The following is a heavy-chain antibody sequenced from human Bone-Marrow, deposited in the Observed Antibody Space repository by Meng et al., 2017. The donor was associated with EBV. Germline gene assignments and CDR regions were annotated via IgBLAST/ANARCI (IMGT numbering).Heavy chain of an antibody. Sequence: QVQLVQSGAVVKKPGSSVKVSCKTSGATFSSDAISCVRQAPGQGLVWLGGLIPMSGAPYYAQNFQGRVTITADESTSTHYMELSNLRSEDTAMYYCAGESGRGFTPDYWGQGTLVTVSS. J-gene: IGHJ4*02. CDR3: AGESGRGFTPDY. CDR1: GATFSSDA. CDR2: LIPMSGAP. D-gene: IGHD3-10*01. V-gene: IGHV1-69*01.